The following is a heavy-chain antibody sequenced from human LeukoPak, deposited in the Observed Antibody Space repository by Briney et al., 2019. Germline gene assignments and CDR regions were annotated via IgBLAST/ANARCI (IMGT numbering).Heavy chain of an antibody. CDR2: INPNSGGT. CDR3: ARDIEINYDFWSGYYPKYYFDY. D-gene: IGHD3-3*01. J-gene: IGHJ4*02. CDR1: GYTFTSYG. Sequence: ASVKVSCKASGYTFTSYGISWVRQAPGQGLEWMGWINPNSGGTNYAQKFQGRVTMTRDTSISTAYMELSRLRSDDTAVYYCARDIEINYDFWSGYYPKYYFDYWGQGTLVTVSS. V-gene: IGHV1-2*02.